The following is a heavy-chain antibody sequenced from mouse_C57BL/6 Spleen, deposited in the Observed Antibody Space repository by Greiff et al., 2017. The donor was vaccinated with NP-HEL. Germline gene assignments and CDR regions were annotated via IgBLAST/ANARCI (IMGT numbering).Heavy chain of an antibody. J-gene: IGHJ2*01. D-gene: IGHD3-2*01. CDR3: ARKEGDSSDFDY. CDR1: GYTFTSYW. CDR2: IDPSDSYT. Sequence: QVQLKQPGAELVKPGASVKLSCKASGYTFTSYWMQWVKQRPGQGLEWIGEIDPSDSYTNYNQKFKGKATLTVDTSSSTAYMQLSSLTSEDSAVYYCARKEGDSSDFDYWGQGTTLTVSS. V-gene: IGHV1-50*01.